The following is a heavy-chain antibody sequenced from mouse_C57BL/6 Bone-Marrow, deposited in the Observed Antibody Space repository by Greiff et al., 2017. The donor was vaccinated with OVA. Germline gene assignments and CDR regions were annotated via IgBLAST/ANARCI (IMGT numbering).Heavy chain of an antibody. V-gene: IGHV14-2*01. D-gene: IGHD2-1*01. J-gene: IGHJ3*01. CDR1: GFNIKDYY. CDR3: APHGNFAY. CDR2: IDPEDGET. Sequence: EVMLVESGAELVKPGASVKLSCTASGFNIKDYYMHWVKQRTEQGLEWIGRIDPEDGETKYAPKFQGKATITADPSSNTAYLQLSSLTSEDTAVYYCAPHGNFAYWGQGTLVTVSA.